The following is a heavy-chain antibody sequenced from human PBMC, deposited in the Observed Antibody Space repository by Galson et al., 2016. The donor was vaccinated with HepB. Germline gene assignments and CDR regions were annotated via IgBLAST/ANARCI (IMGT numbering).Heavy chain of an antibody. CDR1: GFTLTASA. J-gene: IGHJ4*02. CDR2: IGATNGAI. D-gene: IGHD6-13*01. Sequence: SLRLSCAVSGFTLTASAMNWVRQAPGKGLEWIAYIGATNGAIFYADSVKGRFTISKDNAKDSLFLQMNNLGDDDTAVYYCARESGASWYLIDYWGQGTQVTVSS. V-gene: IGHV3-48*02. CDR3: ARESGASWYLIDY.